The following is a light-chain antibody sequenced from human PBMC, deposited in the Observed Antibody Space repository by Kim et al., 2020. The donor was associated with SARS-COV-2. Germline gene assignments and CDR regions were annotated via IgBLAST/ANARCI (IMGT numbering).Light chain of an antibody. CDR2: GSS. CDR3: QQYNRWPPYI. V-gene: IGKV3-15*01. J-gene: IGKJ2*01. CDR1: QSVSTH. Sequence: VSPGETRPLPFRASQSVSTHFARYQQEPGHAPRLLVYGSSPRAAGIPAWFSGSGSGTKFTLTIRSLQSEDFAILYCQQYNRWPPYIFGRGTKLEI.